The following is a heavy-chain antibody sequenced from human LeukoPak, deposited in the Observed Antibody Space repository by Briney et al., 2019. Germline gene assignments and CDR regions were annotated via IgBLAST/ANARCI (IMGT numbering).Heavy chain of an antibody. CDR2: INHSGST. V-gene: IGHV4-34*01. J-gene: IGHJ4*02. CDR3: ARGPRRWLQSFFDY. Sequence: PSETLSLTCAVYGGSFSGYYWSWTRQPPGKGLEWIGEINHSGSTNYNPSLKSRVTISVDTSKNQFSLKLSSVTAADTAVYYCARGPRRWLQSFFDYWGQGTLVTVSS. D-gene: IGHD5-24*01. CDR1: GGSFSGYY.